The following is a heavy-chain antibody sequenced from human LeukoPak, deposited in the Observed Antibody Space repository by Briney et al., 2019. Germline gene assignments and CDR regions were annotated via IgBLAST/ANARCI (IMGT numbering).Heavy chain of an antibody. CDR3: ARDLWETGTYFDY. CDR1: GFTFSSYG. V-gene: IGHV3-33*01. J-gene: IGHJ4*02. D-gene: IGHD1-1*01. CDR2: IWYDGSNK. Sequence: PGGSLRLSCAASGFTFSSYGMLWVRQAPGKGLEWVAVIWYDGSNKYYADSVKGRFTISRDNSKNTLYLQMNSLRAEDTAVYYCARDLWETGTYFDYWGQGTLVTVSS.